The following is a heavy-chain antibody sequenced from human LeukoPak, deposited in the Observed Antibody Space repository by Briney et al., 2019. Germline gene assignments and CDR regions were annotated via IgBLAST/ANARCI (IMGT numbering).Heavy chain of an antibody. J-gene: IGHJ4*01. Sequence: GGSLRLSCAASGFTFSSYWMSWVRQAPGKGLEWVAFIRYDGSHEYYADSVKGRFTISRDNSKNTLYLQMNSVRSEDTALYYCAKPSGSGVDYWGQGTRVTVSS. D-gene: IGHD1-26*01. CDR1: GFTFSSYW. CDR2: IRYDGSHE. CDR3: AKPSGSGVDY. V-gene: IGHV3-30*02.